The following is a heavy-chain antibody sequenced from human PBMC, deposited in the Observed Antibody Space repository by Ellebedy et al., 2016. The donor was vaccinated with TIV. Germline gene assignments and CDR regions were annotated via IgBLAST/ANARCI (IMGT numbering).Heavy chain of an antibody. V-gene: IGHV4-34*01. CDR1: GGSFSGYY. CDR3: ARGPYDSSGYYRGYFDY. Sequence: MPSETLSLTCAVYGGSFSGYYWSWIRQPPGKELEWIGSIFYSGLTYYNPSLKSRVTISVDTSKNQFSLKLSSVTAAETAVYYCARGPYDSSGYYRGYFDYWGQGTLVTVSS. J-gene: IGHJ4*02. CDR2: IFYSGLT. D-gene: IGHD3-22*01.